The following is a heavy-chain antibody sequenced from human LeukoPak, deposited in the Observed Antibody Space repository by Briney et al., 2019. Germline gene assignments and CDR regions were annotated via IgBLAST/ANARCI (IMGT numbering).Heavy chain of an antibody. D-gene: IGHD6-19*01. V-gene: IGHV3-66*01. CDR2: IYSGGDT. CDR1: GFTVSSNY. CDR3: AKERSLEIAVAGTIFDY. Sequence: GGSLRFSCAASGFTVSSNYMGWVRQAPGKGLEWVSVIYSGGDTYYADSVKGRFTISRDNSKNIIYLEMSSLKAEDTAVYYCAKERSLEIAVAGTIFDYWGQGTLVTVSS. J-gene: IGHJ4*02.